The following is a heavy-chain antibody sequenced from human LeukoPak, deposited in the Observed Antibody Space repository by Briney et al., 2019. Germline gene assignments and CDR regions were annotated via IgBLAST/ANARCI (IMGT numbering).Heavy chain of an antibody. V-gene: IGHV4-34*01. J-gene: IGHJ1*01. CDR1: GGSFSGYY. CDR3: ARAVKDIVAVVAATQNEKTVIYSH. Sequence: SETLSLTCAFYGGSFSGYYWSWIRQPPGKGLEWIGEINHSGSTNYNPSLKSRVTISVDTSKNQFSLKLSSVTAADTAVYYCARAVKDIVAVVAATQNEKTVIYSHWGQGTLVTVSS. CDR2: INHSGST. D-gene: IGHD2-15*01.